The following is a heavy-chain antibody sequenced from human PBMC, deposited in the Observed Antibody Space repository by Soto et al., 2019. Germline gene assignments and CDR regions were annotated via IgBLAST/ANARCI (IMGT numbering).Heavy chain of an antibody. Sequence: GASVKVSCKASGGTFSSYAISWVRQAPGQGLEWMGGIIPIFGTANYAQKFQGRVTITADESTSTAYMELSSLRSEDTAVYCCARGSPGSFGELIHWGQGTLVTVSS. CDR2: IIPIFGTA. J-gene: IGHJ4*02. D-gene: IGHD3-10*01. CDR1: GGTFSSYA. V-gene: IGHV1-69*13. CDR3: ARGSPGSFGELIH.